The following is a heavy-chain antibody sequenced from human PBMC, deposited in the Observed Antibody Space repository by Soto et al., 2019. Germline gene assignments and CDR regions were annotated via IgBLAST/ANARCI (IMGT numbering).Heavy chain of an antibody. CDR1: GFTFSSYG. CDR3: AKLYSYGPYYYYYGMDV. CDR2: ISYDGSNK. J-gene: IGHJ6*02. D-gene: IGHD5-18*01. Sequence: RLSCAASGFTFSSYGMHWVRQAPGKGLEWVAVISYDGSNKYYADSVKGRFTISRDNSKNTLYLQMNSLRAEDTAVYYCAKLYSYGPYYYYYGMDVWGQGTTVTVSS. V-gene: IGHV3-30*18.